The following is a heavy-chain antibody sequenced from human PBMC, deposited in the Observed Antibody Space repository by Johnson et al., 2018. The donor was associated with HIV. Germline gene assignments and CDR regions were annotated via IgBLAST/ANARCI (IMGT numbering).Heavy chain of an antibody. J-gene: IGHJ3*01. Sequence: VQLVESGGGLVQPGGSLRLSCAASGFTFDDYAMHWVRQAPGKGLEWVGNIQEDGSQIHYMDSVKGRFTISRDNSKNTLYLQMNSLRAEDTAVYYCARESANSGRYSGAFDVWGQGTMVIVSS. CDR1: GFTFDDYA. D-gene: IGHD1-26*01. CDR3: ARESANSGRYSGAFDV. V-gene: IGHV3-7*03. CDR2: IQEDGSQI.